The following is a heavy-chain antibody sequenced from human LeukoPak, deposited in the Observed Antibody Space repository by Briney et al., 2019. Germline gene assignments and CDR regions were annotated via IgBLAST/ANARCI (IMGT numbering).Heavy chain of an antibody. CDR1: GFIFSSFY. CDR3: ARVPLWFGESRFDF. J-gene: IGHJ4*02. V-gene: IGHV3-7*01. Sequence: PGGSLRLSCAASGFIFSSFYMTWVRQAPGKGLEWGASIKQDGSKKYYVDSVEGRFTISRDNAENSLYLQMNSLGVEDTAVYYCARVPLWFGESRFDFWGQGTLVTVSS. CDR2: IKQDGSKK. D-gene: IGHD3-10*01.